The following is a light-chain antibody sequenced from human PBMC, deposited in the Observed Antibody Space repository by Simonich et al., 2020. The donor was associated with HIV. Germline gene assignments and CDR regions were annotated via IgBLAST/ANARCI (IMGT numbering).Light chain of an antibody. V-gene: IGKV3-11*01. CDR1: QSVSSY. CDR3: QQRSIWPFT. CDR2: DAS. J-gene: IGKJ3*01. Sequence: EIVLTQSPATLSLSPGERATLSCRASQSVSSYLAWYQQKPGQAPRLLIYDASNRATGIPARLSGSGSGTDFTLTISSLEPEDFAVYYCQQRSIWPFTFGPGTKVDIK.